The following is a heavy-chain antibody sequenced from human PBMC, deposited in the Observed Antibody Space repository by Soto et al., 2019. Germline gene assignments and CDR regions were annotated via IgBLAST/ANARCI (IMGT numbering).Heavy chain of an antibody. J-gene: IGHJ6*01. D-gene: IGHD6-6*01. Sequence: QVQLVESGGGVVQPGRSLRLSCAASGFTFSSYGMHWVRQAPGKGLEWVAVIWYDGSNKYYADSVKGRFTISRDNSKNTLYLQMNSLRAEDTAVYYCARNLGYTEYSSSSVSWSVLYYYGMDVW. CDR1: GFTFSSYG. CDR3: ARNLGYTEYSSSSVSWSVLYYYGMDV. V-gene: IGHV3-33*01. CDR2: IWYDGSNK.